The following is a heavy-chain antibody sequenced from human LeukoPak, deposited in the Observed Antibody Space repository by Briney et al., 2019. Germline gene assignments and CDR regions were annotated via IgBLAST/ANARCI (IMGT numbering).Heavy chain of an antibody. J-gene: IGHJ4*02. CDR1: GGSISSGGYS. CDR2: IYHSGST. D-gene: IGHD3-22*01. Sequence: SETLSLTCAVSGGSISSGGYSWSWIRQPPGKGLEWIGYIYHSGSTYYNPSLKSRVTISVDTSKNQFSLKLSSVTAADTAVYYCARQYDSSGYYFDYWGQGTLVTVPS. CDR3: ARQYDSSGYYFDY. V-gene: IGHV4-30-2*01.